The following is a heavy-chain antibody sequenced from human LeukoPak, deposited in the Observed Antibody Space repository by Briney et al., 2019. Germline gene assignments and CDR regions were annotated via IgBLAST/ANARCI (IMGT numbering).Heavy chain of an antibody. V-gene: IGHV3-53*01. D-gene: IGHD3-10*01. CDR3: ARVYYGSGSLYYYYYYMDV. CDR2: IYSGGST. J-gene: IGHJ6*03. Sequence: GGSLRLSCAASGFTVSSNYMGWVRQAPGKGLEWVSVIYSGGSTYYADSVKGRFTISRDNSKNTLYLQMNSLRAEDTAVYYCARVYYGSGSLYYYYYYMDVWGKGTTVTISS. CDR1: GFTVSSNY.